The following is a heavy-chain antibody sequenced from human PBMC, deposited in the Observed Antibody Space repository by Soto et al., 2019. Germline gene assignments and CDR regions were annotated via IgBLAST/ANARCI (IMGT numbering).Heavy chain of an antibody. J-gene: IGHJ4*02. Sequence: ASVKVSCKASGYTFTSYAMHWVRQAPGQRLEWMGWINAGNGNTKYSQKFQGRVTITRETSASTAYMELSSLRSEDTAVYYCARDPGGAVADHFDYWGQGTLVTVSS. CDR3: ARDPGGAVADHFDY. D-gene: IGHD6-19*01. V-gene: IGHV1-3*01. CDR1: GYTFTSYA. CDR2: INAGNGNT.